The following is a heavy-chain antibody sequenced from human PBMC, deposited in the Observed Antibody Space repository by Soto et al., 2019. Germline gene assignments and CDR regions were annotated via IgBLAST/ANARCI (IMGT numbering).Heavy chain of an antibody. CDR3: ARQGIAVAGTSYYFEY. J-gene: IGHJ4*02. CDR2: IYYSGST. V-gene: IGHV4-39*01. CDR1: GGSISSSSYY. D-gene: IGHD6-19*01. Sequence: PSETLSLTCTVSGGSISSSSYYWGWIRQPPGKGLEWIGSIYYSGSTYYNPSLKSRVTISVDTSKNQFSLKLSSVTAADTAVYYCARQGIAVAGTSYYFEYWGQGTLVTVSS.